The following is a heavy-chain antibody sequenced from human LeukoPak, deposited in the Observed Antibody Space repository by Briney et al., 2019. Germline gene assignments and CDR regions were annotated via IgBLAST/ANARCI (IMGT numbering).Heavy chain of an antibody. CDR2: IKQDGSEK. Sequence: GGSLRLSCVASGFTFSSYWMSWVRQAPGKGLEWVADIKQDGSEKYYVDSVKGRFTISRDNAKNSLYLQMNSLRAEDTAVYYCARDKRWRGAFDYWGQGTLVTVSS. CDR3: ARDKRWRGAFDY. D-gene: IGHD2-15*01. V-gene: IGHV3-7*01. J-gene: IGHJ4*02. CDR1: GFTFSSYW.